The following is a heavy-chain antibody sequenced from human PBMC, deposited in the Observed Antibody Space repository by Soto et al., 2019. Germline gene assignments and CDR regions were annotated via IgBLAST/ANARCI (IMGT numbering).Heavy chain of an antibody. CDR3: TSLYYGH. Sequence: GGSLRLSCAASGFTFSSYWMHWVRQAPGKGLEWVGRIKSKADGGTTDYAAPVKGRFTISRDESQNTLYLQMNSLKTEDTAVYYCTSLYYGHWGQGTLVTVSS. D-gene: IGHD4-17*01. V-gene: IGHV3-15*07. CDR1: GFTFSSYW. CDR2: IKSKADGGTT. J-gene: IGHJ4*02.